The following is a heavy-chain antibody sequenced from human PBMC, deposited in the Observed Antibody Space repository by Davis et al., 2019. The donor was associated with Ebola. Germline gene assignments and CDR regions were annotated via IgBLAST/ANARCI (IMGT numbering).Heavy chain of an antibody. D-gene: IGHD6-13*01. CDR2: IYYSGTT. V-gene: IGHV4-59*01. Sequence: SETLSLTCTVSGGSISSNYWSWIRQPPGKRLEWIGYIYYSGTTNYNPSLKSRVTISVDTSKTQFSLKLSSMTPADTAVYYCARVMAAADTGYLDPWGQGTLVTVAS. J-gene: IGHJ5*02. CDR1: GGSISSNY. CDR3: ARVMAAADTGYLDP.